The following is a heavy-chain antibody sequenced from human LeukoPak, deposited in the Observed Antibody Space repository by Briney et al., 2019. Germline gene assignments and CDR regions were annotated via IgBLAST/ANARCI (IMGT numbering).Heavy chain of an antibody. CDR2: IRYDGSNK. V-gene: IGHV3-30*02. CDR1: GFSFSSFG. J-gene: IGHJ4*02. Sequence: PGGSLRLSCAASGFSFSSFGMHWVRQAPGKGLEWVAFIRYDGSNKYYADSVKGRSTISRDNSKNTLYLQMNSLRAEDTAVYYCAKDQLGYCSSTSCSSHFDYWGQGTLVTVSS. CDR3: AKDQLGYCSSTSCSSHFDY. D-gene: IGHD2-2*01.